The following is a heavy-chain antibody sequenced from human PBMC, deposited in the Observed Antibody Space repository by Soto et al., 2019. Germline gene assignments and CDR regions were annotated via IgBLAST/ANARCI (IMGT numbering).Heavy chain of an antibody. Sequence: PSETLSLTCTLSGVSITSGAYYWTWVRQHTGKGLEWIGYIYYNGNTYFSPSLKSRLTISIDTSKKQFSLKLSSVTAADTAMYYCARARLRAVYAFDFWGQGTMVT. D-gene: IGHD4-17*01. J-gene: IGHJ3*01. CDR3: ARARLRAVYAFDF. CDR2: IYYNGNT. CDR1: GVSITSGAYY. V-gene: IGHV4-31*03.